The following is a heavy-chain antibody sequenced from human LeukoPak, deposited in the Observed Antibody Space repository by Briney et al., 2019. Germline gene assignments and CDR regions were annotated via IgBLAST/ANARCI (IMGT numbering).Heavy chain of an antibody. CDR1: GFTFSSYA. CDR3: AKGVTMVRGDYYFMDV. J-gene: IGHJ6*03. V-gene: IGHV3-23*01. Sequence: PGGSLRLSCAASGFTFSSYAMSWVRQAPGKGLEWVSAISGSGGSTYYADSVKGRFTISRDNSKNTLYLQMNSPRAEDTAVYYCAKGVTMVRGDYYFMDVWGKGTTVTVSS. CDR2: ISGSGGST. D-gene: IGHD3-10*01.